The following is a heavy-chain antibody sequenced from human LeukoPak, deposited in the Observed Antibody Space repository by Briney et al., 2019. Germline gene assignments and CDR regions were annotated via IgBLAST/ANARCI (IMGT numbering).Heavy chain of an antibody. D-gene: IGHD5-18*01. CDR1: GYTFTGYY. V-gene: IGHV1-2*02. CDR2: INPNSGGT. Sequence: GASVKVSCKASGYTFTGYYMHWVRQAPGQGLEWMGWINPNSGGTNYAQKFQGRVTMTRDTSISTAYMELSRLRSDDTAVYYCARDAPPRGYSYGYNYYYYYMDVWGKGTTVTVSS. J-gene: IGHJ6*03. CDR3: ARDAPPRGYSYGYNYYYYYMDV.